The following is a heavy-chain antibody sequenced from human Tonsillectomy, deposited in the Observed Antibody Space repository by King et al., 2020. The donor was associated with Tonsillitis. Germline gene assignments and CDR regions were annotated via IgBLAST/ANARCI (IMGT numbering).Heavy chain of an antibody. Sequence: VQLQESGPGLVKPSETLSLTCTVSGGSGSSGDNACTWVRLPPGKGLVRIWYIPYRWNTYFATSFKSRVIISPDTSKRQISLNLYSVTAAETAIYYCATRLKENGYDYGLKYWGQGILVTVSS. CDR3: ATRLKENGYDYGLKY. J-gene: IGHJ4*02. D-gene: IGHD5-12*01. CDR2: IPYRWNT. CDR1: GGSGSSGDNA. V-gene: IGHV4-30-4*01.